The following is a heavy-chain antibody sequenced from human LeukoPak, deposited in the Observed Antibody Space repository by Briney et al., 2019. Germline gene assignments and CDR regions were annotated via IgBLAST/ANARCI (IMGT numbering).Heavy chain of an antibody. J-gene: IGHJ4*02. D-gene: IGHD2-15*01. CDR3: ARVPLGYCSGGSCYSGY. V-gene: IGHV3-11*06. Sequence: GGSLRLSCAASGFTFSDYYMSWIRQAPGKGLKWVSYISSSSSYTNYADSVKGRFTISRDNAKNSLYLQMNSLRAEDTAVYYCARVPLGYCSGGSCYSGYWGQGTLVTVSS. CDR2: ISSSSSYT. CDR1: GFTFSDYY.